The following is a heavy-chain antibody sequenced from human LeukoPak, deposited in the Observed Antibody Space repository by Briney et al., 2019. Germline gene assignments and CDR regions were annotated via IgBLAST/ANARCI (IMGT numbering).Heavy chain of an antibody. Sequence: PGGSLRLSCAASGFNVSSNYMSWVRQAPGKGLEWVSVIYSGGSTYYADSVKGRFIISRDNSKNMLYLQMNSLSAEDTAVYYCARGGYSYGLTYWGQGTLVTVSS. V-gene: IGHV3-53*01. CDR3: ARGGYSYGLTY. D-gene: IGHD5-18*01. J-gene: IGHJ4*02. CDR1: GFNVSSNY. CDR2: IYSGGST.